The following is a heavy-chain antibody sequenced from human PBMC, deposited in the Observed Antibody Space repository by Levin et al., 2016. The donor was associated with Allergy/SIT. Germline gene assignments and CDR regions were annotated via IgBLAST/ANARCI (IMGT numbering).Heavy chain of an antibody. Sequence: RQAPGKGLEWIGSIYYSGSTYYNPSLKSRVTISVDTSKNQFSLKLSSVTAADTAVYYCARESFDYWGQGTLVTVSS. CDR2: IYYSGST. CDR3: ARESFDY. V-gene: IGHV4-39*01. J-gene: IGHJ4*02.